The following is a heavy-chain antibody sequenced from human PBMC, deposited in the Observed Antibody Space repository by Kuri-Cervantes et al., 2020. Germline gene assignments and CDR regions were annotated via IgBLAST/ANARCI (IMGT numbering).Heavy chain of an antibody. V-gene: IGHV1-8*02. CDR3: ARGFRGVRGVIQAY. CDR1: GYTFTSYY. J-gene: IGHJ4*02. CDR2: MNPNSGNT. D-gene: IGHD3-10*01. Sequence: ASVKVSCKASGYTFTSYYMHWVRQATGQGLEWMGWMNPNSGNTGYAQKFQGRVTMTRNTSISTAYMELSSLRSEDTAVYYCARGFRGVRGVIQAYWGQGTLVTVSS.